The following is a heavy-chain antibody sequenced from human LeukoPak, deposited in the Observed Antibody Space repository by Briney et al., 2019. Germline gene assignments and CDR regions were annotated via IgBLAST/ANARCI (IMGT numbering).Heavy chain of an antibody. CDR1: GFTFSTYW. Sequence: GGSLRLSCAASGFTFSTYWMSWVRQAPGKGLEWVANIKQDRSEKYYVDSVKGRFTISRDNAKNSLYLQMNSLRAEDTAVYYCARGPNCSSTSCYFPYVLRRWFDPWGQGTLVTVSS. CDR3: ARGPNCSSTSCYFPYVLRRWFDP. J-gene: IGHJ5*02. V-gene: IGHV3-7*01. D-gene: IGHD2-2*01. CDR2: IKQDRSEK.